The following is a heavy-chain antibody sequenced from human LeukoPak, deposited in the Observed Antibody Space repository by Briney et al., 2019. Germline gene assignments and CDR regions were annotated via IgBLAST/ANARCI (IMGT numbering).Heavy chain of an antibody. CDR2: IGSAGTTI. CDR3: AGGSGSYPRLHY. D-gene: IGHD1-26*01. J-gene: IGHJ4*02. V-gene: IGHV3-11*01. Sequence: PGGSLRLSCAASGFTFSDYYMSWIRQAPGKGLEWVSYIGSAGTTIHYADSVKGRFTISRDNANNSLYLQMDSLRAEDTAVYYCAGGSGSYPRLHYWGQGALVAVSS. CDR1: GFTFSDYY.